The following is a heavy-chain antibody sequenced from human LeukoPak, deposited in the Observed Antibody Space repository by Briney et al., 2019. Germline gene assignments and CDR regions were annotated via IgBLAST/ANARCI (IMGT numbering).Heavy chain of an antibody. CDR1: GFTFSSYA. Sequence: GGSLRLSCAASGFTFSSYAMSWVRQAPGKGLEWVSAISGSGGSTYYADSVKGRFTISRDNSKNTLYLQMNCLRAEDTAVYYCAKGGSGDYGFDYWGQGTLVTVSS. CDR2: ISGSGGST. D-gene: IGHD4-17*01. V-gene: IGHV3-23*01. J-gene: IGHJ4*02. CDR3: AKGGSGDYGFDY.